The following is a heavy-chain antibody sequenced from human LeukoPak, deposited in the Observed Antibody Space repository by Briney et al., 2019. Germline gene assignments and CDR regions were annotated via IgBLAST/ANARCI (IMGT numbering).Heavy chain of an antibody. V-gene: IGHV4-39*07. D-gene: IGHD3-22*01. J-gene: IGHJ4*02. CDR1: GGSISSSSYY. Sequence: SETLSLTCNVSGGSISSSSYYWGWIRQPPGKGLEWIGSIYYSGSTYYNPSLKSRVTISVDTSKNQFSLRLRSVTAADTAVYYCARVTGYMIEDYFDYWGQGTLVTVSS. CDR2: IYYSGST. CDR3: ARVTGYMIEDYFDY.